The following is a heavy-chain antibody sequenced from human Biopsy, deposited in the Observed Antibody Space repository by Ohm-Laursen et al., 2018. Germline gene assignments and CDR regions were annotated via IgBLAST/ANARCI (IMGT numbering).Heavy chain of an antibody. V-gene: IGHV3-15*01. D-gene: IGHD5-24*01. J-gene: IGHJ4*02. CDR2: IKSKSDGETT. CDR1: GFTFSNAW. Sequence: SLRLSCSASGFTFSNAWMSWVRQAPGKGLEWVGRIKSKSDGETTDYVAPVKGRFTISREDSENMAFLQMNSLKSEDTAVYYCATDRHVDTSVPPAPPDYWGQGTLVIVSS. CDR3: ATDRHVDTSVPPAPPDY.